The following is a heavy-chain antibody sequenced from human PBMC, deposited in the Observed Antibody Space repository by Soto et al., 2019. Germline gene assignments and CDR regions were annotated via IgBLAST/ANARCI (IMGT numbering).Heavy chain of an antibody. D-gene: IGHD1-7*01. CDR2: ISPNSGGT. J-gene: IGHJ4*02. Sequence: QVQLVQSGAEVKKPGSSVKVSCKASGGTFSSYAISWVRQAPRQGLEWMGEISPNSGGTKYAQKFQGRVTMTRDTSISTVYMELSNLSPDDTAVYYCGRGRSGELVVFYWGQGTLVTVYS. V-gene: IGHV1-2*02. CDR3: GRGRSGELVVFY. CDR1: GGTFSSYA.